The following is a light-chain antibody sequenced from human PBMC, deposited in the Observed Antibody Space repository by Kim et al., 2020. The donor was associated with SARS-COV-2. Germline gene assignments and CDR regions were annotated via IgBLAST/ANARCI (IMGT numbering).Light chain of an antibody. J-gene: IGKJ1*01. CDR1: QTIDRY. CDR3: HQTSVPPWM. CDR2: AAS. Sequence: DIRMTQSPSSLSASVGDRVTITCRASQTIDRYLHWYQQKPGKAPSLLIYAASTLHSGVPSRFSGSGSGTEFTLTITGLQPEDFAAYYRHQTSVPPWMFSQANKVDIK. V-gene: IGKV1-39*01.